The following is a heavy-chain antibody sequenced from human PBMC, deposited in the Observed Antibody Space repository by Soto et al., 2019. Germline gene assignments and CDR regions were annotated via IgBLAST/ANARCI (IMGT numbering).Heavy chain of an antibody. J-gene: IGHJ3*01. Sequence: QVHLVQSGAEVKKPGSSVKVSCKYSGGTFRTESINWVRQAPGQGLEWMGGILPFFGTADYAPRFQGRVTITADWVTTTAYSVLSRLTSHDTAVYFCARGQEYGGNSDAFDVCGQGTMVTVSS. V-gene: IGHV1-69*13. D-gene: IGHD2-21*01. CDR1: GGTFRTES. CDR2: ILPFFGTA. CDR3: ARGQEYGGNSDAFDV.